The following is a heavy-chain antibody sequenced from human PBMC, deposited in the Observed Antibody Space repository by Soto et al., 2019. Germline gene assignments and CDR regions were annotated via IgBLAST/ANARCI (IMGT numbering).Heavy chain of an antibody. CDR2: IYSGGST. CDR1: GFTVSSNY. CDR3: ARDWSVAFGGVIVRIGWFDP. Sequence: GGSLRLSCAASGFTVSSNYMSWVRQAPGKGLEWVSVIYSGGSTYYADSVKGRFTISRDNSKNTLYLQMNSLRAEDTAVYYCARDWSVAFGGVIVRIGWFDPWGQGTLVTVSS. D-gene: IGHD3-16*02. V-gene: IGHV3-66*01. J-gene: IGHJ5*02.